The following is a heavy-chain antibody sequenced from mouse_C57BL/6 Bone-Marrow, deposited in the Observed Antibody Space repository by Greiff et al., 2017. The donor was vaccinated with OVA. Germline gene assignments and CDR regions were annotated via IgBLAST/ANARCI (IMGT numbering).Heavy chain of an antibody. V-gene: IGHV2-9-1*01. Sequence: QVQLQQSGPGLVAPSQSLSITCTVSGFSLPSYAISWVRQPPGKGLEWLGVIWTGGGTNYNSALKSSLSISNDNSKSQVFLNMSSLQTDDPTRYYCARIGSCENYFDYWGQGTTLTVSS. J-gene: IGHJ2*01. CDR2: IWTGGGT. D-gene: IGHD1-1*01. CDR3: ARIGSCENYFDY. CDR1: GFSLPSYA.